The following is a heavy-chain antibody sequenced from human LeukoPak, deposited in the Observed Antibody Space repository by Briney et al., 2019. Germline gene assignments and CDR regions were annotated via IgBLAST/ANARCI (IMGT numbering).Heavy chain of an antibody. D-gene: IGHD6-13*01. Sequence: PSETLSLTCSVSGDSFSNYYWSWIRQPPGKGLEWIGYVYYSGNTNYNPSLKSRVTISVDTSKNQFSLNLSSVTAADTAMYFCASRGVAAPHDAFDFWGRGTVVTVSS. V-gene: IGHV4-59*08. J-gene: IGHJ3*01. CDR3: ASRGVAAPHDAFDF. CDR2: VYYSGNT. CDR1: GDSFSNYY.